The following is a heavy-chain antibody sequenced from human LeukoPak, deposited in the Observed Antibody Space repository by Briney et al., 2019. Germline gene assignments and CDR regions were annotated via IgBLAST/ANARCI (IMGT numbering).Heavy chain of an antibody. V-gene: IGHV4-34*01. D-gene: IGHD2-2*01. CDR1: GGSFSGYY. CDR2: INHSGST. Sequence: PSETLSLTCAVYGGSFSGYYWSWIRQPPGKGLEWIGEINHSGSTNYNPSLKSRVTISVDTSKNQFSLKLSSVTAADTAVYYCARVRDCCSTSCYYFDYWGQGTLVTVSS. J-gene: IGHJ4*02. CDR3: ARVRDCCSTSCYYFDY.